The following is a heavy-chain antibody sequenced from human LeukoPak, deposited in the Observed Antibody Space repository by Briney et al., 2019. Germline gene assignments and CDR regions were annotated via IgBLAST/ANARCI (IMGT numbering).Heavy chain of an antibody. V-gene: IGHV3-23*01. Sequence: GGSLRLSCAASDFTLSNYAMSWFRQAPGKGLEWVSSISGNGYNTYYAASVKDRFTISGDSSTNTLTLQLHRLRAEDTAVYYCAKGVRLWFAFYFDYWGQGTLVTVSS. D-gene: IGHD3-10*01. J-gene: IGHJ4*02. CDR3: AKGVRLWFAFYFDY. CDR2: ISGNGYNT. CDR1: DFTLSNYA.